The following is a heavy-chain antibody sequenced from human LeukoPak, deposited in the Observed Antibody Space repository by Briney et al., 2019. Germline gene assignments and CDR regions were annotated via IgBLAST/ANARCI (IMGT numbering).Heavy chain of an antibody. D-gene: IGHD6-19*01. CDR1: GGSFSGYY. CDR2: INHSGST. V-gene: IGHV4-34*01. CDR3: AREYSSGWLRRAFWAS. J-gene: IGHJ3*01. Sequence: SETLSLTCAVYGGSFSGYYWSWIRQPPGKGLEWIGEINHSGSTNYNPSLKSRVTISVDTSKNQFSLKLSSVTAADTAVYYCAREYSSGWLRRAFWASWGQGTMVTVSS.